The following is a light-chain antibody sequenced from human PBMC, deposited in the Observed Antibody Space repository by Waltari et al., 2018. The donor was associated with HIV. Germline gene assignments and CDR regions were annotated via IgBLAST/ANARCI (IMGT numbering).Light chain of an antibody. CDR3: CSYAGSDTWV. V-gene: IGLV2-11*01. Sequence: QSALTQPRSVSGSPGQSVTISCTGTSSDVGGYNYVSWYQQHPAKAPKLILYDVGRRPSGIPDRFSGSRSGNRASRNISGLQTDDEAHYYCCSYAGSDTWVFGGGTKVTVL. CDR1: SSDVGGYNY. J-gene: IGLJ3*02. CDR2: DVG.